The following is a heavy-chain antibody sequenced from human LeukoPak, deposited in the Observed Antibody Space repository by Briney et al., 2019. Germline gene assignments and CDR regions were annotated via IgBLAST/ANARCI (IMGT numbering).Heavy chain of an antibody. D-gene: IGHD3-22*01. CDR3: ARDLYDSSGYYKGVDY. Sequence: SETLSLTCAVSGGSISSGGYSWSWIRQPPGKGLEWIGYIYHSGSTYYNPSLKSRVTISVDRSKNQFPLKLSSVTAADTAVYYCARDLYDSSGYYKGVDYWGQGTLVTVSS. J-gene: IGHJ4*02. CDR2: IYHSGST. CDR1: GGSISSGGYS. V-gene: IGHV4-30-2*01.